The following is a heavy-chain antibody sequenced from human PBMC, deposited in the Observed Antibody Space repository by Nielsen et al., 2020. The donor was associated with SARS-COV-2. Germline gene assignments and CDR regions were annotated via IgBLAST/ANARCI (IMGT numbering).Heavy chain of an antibody. V-gene: IGHV3-33*01. Sequence: GGSLRLSCAASGFTFSSYGMHWVRQAPGKGLEWVAVIWYDGSNKYYADSVKGRFTISRDNSKNTLYLQMNSLRAEDTAVYYCAREGGHDTGTFDYWGQGTLVTVSS. D-gene: IGHD3-22*01. J-gene: IGHJ4*02. CDR3: AREGGHDTGTFDY. CDR1: GFTFSSYG. CDR2: IWYDGSNK.